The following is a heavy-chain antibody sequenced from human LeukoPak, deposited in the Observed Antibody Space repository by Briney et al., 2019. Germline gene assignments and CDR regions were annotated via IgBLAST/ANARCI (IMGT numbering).Heavy chain of an antibody. D-gene: IGHD3-22*01. V-gene: IGHV1-18*01. CDR1: GYTFTSYG. J-gene: IGHJ4*02. Sequence: GASVKVSCKASGYTFTSYGISWVRQAPGQGLEWMGWISAYNGNTNYAQKLQGRVTMTTDTSTSTAYMELSSLRSEDTAVYYCARDYYDSSGCTIDYWGQGTLVTVSS. CDR3: ARDYYDSSGCTIDY. CDR2: ISAYNGNT.